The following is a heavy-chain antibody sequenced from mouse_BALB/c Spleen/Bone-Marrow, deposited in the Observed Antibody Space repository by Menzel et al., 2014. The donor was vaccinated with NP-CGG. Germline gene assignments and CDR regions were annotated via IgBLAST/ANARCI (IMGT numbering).Heavy chain of an antibody. Sequence: VKLVESGPGLVQPSQSLSITCTVSGFSLTSYGLHWVRQSPGKGLEWLGVIWSGGSTDYNAAFISRLSISKDSSKSQVFFKMSSLQANDTAIYYCARNSRGYGNSFAYWGQGTLVTVSA. CDR3: ARNSRGYGNSFAY. CDR1: GFSLTSYG. V-gene: IGHV2-2*02. D-gene: IGHD2-10*02. J-gene: IGHJ3*01. CDR2: IWSGGST.